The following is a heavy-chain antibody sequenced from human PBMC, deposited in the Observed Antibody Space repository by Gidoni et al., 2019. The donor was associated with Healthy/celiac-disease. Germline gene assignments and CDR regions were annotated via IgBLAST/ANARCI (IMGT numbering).Heavy chain of an antibody. J-gene: IGHJ4*02. CDR1: GGTFSSYA. V-gene: IGHV1-69*01. Sequence: QVQLVQSGDEVKKPGSSVKVYCKASGGTFSSYAISWVRQAPGQGFEWMGGIIPIFGTANYAQKFQGRVTITADESTSTAYMELSSLRSEDTAVYYCASLGDGYNWVVYWGQGTLVTVSS. CDR3: ASLGDGYNWVVY. D-gene: IGHD5-12*01. CDR2: IIPIFGTA.